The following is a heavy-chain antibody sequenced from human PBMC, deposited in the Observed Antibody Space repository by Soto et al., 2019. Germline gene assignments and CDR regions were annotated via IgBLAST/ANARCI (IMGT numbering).Heavy chain of an antibody. Sequence: QVQLVQSGAEVKKPGASVKVSCKASGYTFTSYGISWVRQAPGQGLEWMGWISAYNGNTNYAQKLQGRVTMTTDTXTXXAYMELGSLRSDDTAVYYCARDQFDSYGPKGGLDYWGQGTLVTVSS. CDR1: GYTFTSYG. J-gene: IGHJ4*02. V-gene: IGHV1-18*01. CDR3: ARDQFDSYGPKGGLDY. D-gene: IGHD5-18*01. CDR2: ISAYNGNT.